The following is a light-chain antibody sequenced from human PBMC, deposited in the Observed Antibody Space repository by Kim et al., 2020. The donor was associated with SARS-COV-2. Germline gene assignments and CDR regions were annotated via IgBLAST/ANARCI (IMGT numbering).Light chain of an antibody. V-gene: IGLV1-51*01. J-gene: IGLJ3*02. CDR3: GTWDPSLSAVV. CDR1: SSNIGSNF. CDR2: DND. Sequence: QSVLTQPPSVSAAPGQKVTISCSGSSSNIGSNFVSWYQQLPGTAPKLLIYDNDNRPSGIPDRFSGSKSGTSATLGITGLQTGDEADYYCGTWDPSLSAVVFGGGTKVTVL.